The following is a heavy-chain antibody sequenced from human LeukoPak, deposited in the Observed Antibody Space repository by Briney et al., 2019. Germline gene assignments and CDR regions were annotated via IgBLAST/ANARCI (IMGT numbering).Heavy chain of an antibody. V-gene: IGHV4-4*07. J-gene: IGHJ4*02. Sequence: PSETLSLTCTVSGGSISRYYWSFIRQPAGKGLEWIGRIYSSGSTNYNPSLKSRLTMSVDTSKNQFSLKLTSVTAADTAVYYCAREGTTWYGFDYWGQGTLVTVSS. CDR3: AREGTTWYGFDY. CDR2: IYSSGST. D-gene: IGHD6-13*01. CDR1: GGSISRYY.